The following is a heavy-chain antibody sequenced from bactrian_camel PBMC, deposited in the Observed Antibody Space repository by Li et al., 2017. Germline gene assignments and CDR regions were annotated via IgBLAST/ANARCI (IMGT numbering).Heavy chain of an antibody. Sequence: HVQLVEPGGGSVQTAGSLRLPRAASGYASSLLYCMGWFRQTPGKEREGSASFDSDGHSEIADSVKGRFSISKDNAKNTLYLQMTSLNPEDTGMYYCAANRLFTRCDVGPSPPYWGQGTQVTVS. CDR3: AANRLFTRCDVGPSPPY. V-gene: IGHV3S9*01. CDR2: FDSDGHS. CDR1: GYASSLLYC. D-gene: IGHD1*01. J-gene: IGHJ4*01.